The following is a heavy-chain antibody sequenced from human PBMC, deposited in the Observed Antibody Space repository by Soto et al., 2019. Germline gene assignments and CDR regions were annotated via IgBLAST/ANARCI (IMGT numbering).Heavy chain of an antibody. CDR1: GFSLSTSGMR. Sequence: ASGPTLVNPTQTLTLTCTFSGFSLSTSGMRVSWICQPPGKALEWLARIDWDDDKFYSTSLKTRLTISKDTSKNQVVLTMTNMDPVDTATYYCARDPVRKTPRGHSYGYQFDYWGQGTLVTVSS. J-gene: IGHJ4*02. V-gene: IGHV2-70*04. CDR2: IDWDDDK. CDR3: ARDPVRKTPRGHSYGYQFDY. D-gene: IGHD5-18*01.